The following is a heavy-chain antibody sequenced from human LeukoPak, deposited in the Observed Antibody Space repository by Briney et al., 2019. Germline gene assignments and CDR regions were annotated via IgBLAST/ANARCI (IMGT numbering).Heavy chain of an antibody. J-gene: IGHJ6*02. CDR2: IIPILGIA. Sequence: ASVKVSCKASGGTFSSYTISWVRQAPGQGLELMGRIIPILGIANYAQKFQGRVTITADKSTSTAYMELSSLRSEDTAVYYCARDSGGYCSGGSCNYYGMDVWGQGTTVTVSS. V-gene: IGHV1-69*04. CDR1: GGTFSSYT. CDR3: ARDSGGYCSGGSCNYYGMDV. D-gene: IGHD2-15*01.